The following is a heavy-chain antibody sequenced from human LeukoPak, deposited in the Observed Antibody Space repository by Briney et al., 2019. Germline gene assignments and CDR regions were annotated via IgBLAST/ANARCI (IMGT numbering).Heavy chain of an antibody. Sequence: NPSETLSLTCAVYGGSFSGYYWSWIRQPPGKGLEWIGEINHSGSTNYNPSLKSRVTISVDTSKNQFSLKLSSVTAADTAVYYCARGFQRWGVVVPAATYFDYWGQGTLVTVSS. V-gene: IGHV4-34*01. CDR2: INHSGST. CDR1: GGSFSGYY. D-gene: IGHD2-2*01. CDR3: ARGFQRWGVVVPAATYFDY. J-gene: IGHJ4*02.